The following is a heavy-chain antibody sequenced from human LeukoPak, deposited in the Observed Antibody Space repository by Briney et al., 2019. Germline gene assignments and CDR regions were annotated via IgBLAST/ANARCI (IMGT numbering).Heavy chain of an antibody. CDR1: GFTFSNYA. D-gene: IGHD2-15*01. CDR3: AKQLGYCSDGSCYFPY. J-gene: IGHJ4*02. Sequence: GGSLRLSCAASGFTFSNYAMHWVRQAPGKGLEWVALISFAENNKYYADSVQGRFTISRDNSKSTLCLQMNSLRAEDTAVYYCAKQLGYCSDGSCYFPYWGQGTLVTVSS. CDR2: ISFAENNK. V-gene: IGHV3-30-3*02.